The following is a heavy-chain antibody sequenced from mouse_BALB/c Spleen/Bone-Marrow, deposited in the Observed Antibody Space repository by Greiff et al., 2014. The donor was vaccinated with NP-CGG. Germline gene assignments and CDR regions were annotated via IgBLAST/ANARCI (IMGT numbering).Heavy chain of an antibody. V-gene: IGHV1-14*01. Sequence: VQLNQSGPELVKPGASVKMSCKASGYTFTSYVMHWVKQKPGQGLEWIGFINPFNGGAKYNEKFRGKATLTSDKSSSTAYMELSSLTSEDSAVYYCAGPAWFAYWGRGTLVTVSA. CDR3: AGPAWFAY. CDR1: GYTFTSYV. J-gene: IGHJ3*01. CDR2: INPFNGGA.